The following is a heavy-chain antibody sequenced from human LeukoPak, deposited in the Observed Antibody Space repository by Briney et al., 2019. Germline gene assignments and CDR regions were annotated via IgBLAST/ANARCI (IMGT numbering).Heavy chain of an antibody. V-gene: IGHV4-39*01. CDR3: ARQKGSIAAAGNP. CDR2: IYYSGST. CDR1: GGSISSSSYY. D-gene: IGHD6-13*01. Sequence: SETLSLTCTVSGGSISSSSYYWGWIRQPPGKGLEWIGSIYYSGSTYYNPSLKSRVTISVDTSKNQFSLKLSSVTAADTAVYYCARQKGSIAAAGNPWGQGTLVTVSS. J-gene: IGHJ5*02.